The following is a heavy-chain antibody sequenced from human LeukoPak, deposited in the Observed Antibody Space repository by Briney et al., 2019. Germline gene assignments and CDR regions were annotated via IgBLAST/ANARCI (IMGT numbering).Heavy chain of an antibody. CDR2: ISSSGSTI. D-gene: IGHD3-10*02. Sequence: GGFLRLSCAASGFTFSSYEMNWVRQAPGKGLEWVSYISSSGSTIYYADSVKGRFTISRDNAKNSLYLQMNSLRAEDTAVYYCAELGITMIGGGWGKGTTVNISS. V-gene: IGHV3-48*03. CDR1: GFTFSSYE. J-gene: IGHJ6*04. CDR3: AELGITMIGGG.